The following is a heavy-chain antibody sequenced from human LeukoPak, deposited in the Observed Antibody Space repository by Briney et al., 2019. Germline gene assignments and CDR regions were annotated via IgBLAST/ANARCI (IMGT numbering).Heavy chain of an antibody. D-gene: IGHD2-21*02. CDR3: AKGQTLVDCAGDCYHFDF. CDR1: AFTFSNYG. V-gene: IGHV3-30*02. J-gene: IGHJ4*02. CDR2: IRYDESNK. Sequence: GGSLRLSCAASAFTFSNYGMHWVRQAPGKGLEWVAFIRYDESNKYYADSVKGRFTISRDNSKNTLYLQMKSLRAEDTAVYYCAKGQTLVDCAGDCYHFDFWGQGILVTVSS.